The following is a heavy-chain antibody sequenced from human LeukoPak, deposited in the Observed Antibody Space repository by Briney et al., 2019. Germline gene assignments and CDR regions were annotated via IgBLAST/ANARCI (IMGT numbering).Heavy chain of an antibody. J-gene: IGHJ6*03. Sequence: GESLKISCKGSGYNSFSNYWIAWVRQMPGKGPEWMGVIYPGDSETKYSPSFEGQVSFSVDRSISTAYLQWSSLQASDTAIYYCARLGTPYYYSYMDVWGKGTTVTVSS. CDR1: GYNSFSNYW. V-gene: IGHV5-51*01. CDR2: IYPGDSET. CDR3: ARLGTPYYYSYMDV.